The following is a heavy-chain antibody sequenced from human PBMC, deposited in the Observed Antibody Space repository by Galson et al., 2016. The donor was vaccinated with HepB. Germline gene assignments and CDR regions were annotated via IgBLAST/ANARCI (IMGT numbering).Heavy chain of an antibody. CDR3: ARQAASGRRGWFDP. Sequence: SLRLSCAASGFTFSSYAMPWVRQAPGKGLESVALISFDGSDKYYADSGRGRFTISRDNSKSTLYLQMNSLRVDDTAVYYCARQAASGRRGWFDPWGQGTLVTVSS. CDR2: ISFDGSDK. D-gene: IGHD6-13*01. V-gene: IGHV3-30*04. J-gene: IGHJ5*02. CDR1: GFTFSSYA.